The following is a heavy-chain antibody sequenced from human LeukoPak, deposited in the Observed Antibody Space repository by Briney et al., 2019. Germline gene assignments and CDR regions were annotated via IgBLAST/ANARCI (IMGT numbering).Heavy chain of an antibody. D-gene: IGHD6-19*01. J-gene: IGHJ4*02. Sequence: GGSLRLSCTASGFTLSGNWMSWVRQAPGKGLEWVATVNQDGRETDYVDSVKGRFTISRDNTKNSLYLQMNSLRAEDTAVYYCARDYSGSSEKWGQGTLVTVSS. CDR2: VNQDGRET. CDR3: ARDYSGSSEK. V-gene: IGHV3-7*01. CDR1: GFTLSGNW.